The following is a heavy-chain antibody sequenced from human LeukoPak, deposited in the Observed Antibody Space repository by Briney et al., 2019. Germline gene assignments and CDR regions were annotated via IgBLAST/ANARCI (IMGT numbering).Heavy chain of an antibody. V-gene: IGHV4-59*01. CDR3: AXXXXXXXXXXXXXYXAEDLNAFDI. CDR2: IYYSGST. CDR1: GSSISSYY. J-gene: IGHJ3*02. Sequence: SETLSLTCTVSGSSISSYYWSWIRQPPGKGLEWIGYIYYSGSTNYNPSLKSRVTISVDTSKNQFSLKLSSVTAADTAVYYCAXXXXXXXXXXXXXYXAEDLNAFDIWGQGTMVTVSS.